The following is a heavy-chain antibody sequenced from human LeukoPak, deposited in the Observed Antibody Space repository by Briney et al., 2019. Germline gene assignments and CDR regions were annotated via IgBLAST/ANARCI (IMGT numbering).Heavy chain of an antibody. CDR2: IYYSGST. V-gene: IGHV4-59*08. CDR1: GGSISSYY. Sequence: SETLSLTCTVSGGSISSYYWSWVRQPPGKGLEWIGYIYYSGSTNYNPSLKSRVTISVDTSENQFSLKLSSVTAADTAVYYCARLAGYYESSGYYVRIDASDFWAKGQWSPSLQ. CDR3: ARLAGYYESSGYYVRIDASDF. D-gene: IGHD3-22*01. J-gene: IGHJ3*01.